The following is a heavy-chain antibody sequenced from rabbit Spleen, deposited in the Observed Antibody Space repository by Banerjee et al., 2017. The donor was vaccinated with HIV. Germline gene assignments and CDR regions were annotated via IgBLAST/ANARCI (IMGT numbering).Heavy chain of an antibody. CDR3: ARGFYTYDDYVNFYGAYFNL. J-gene: IGHJ4*01. Sequence: QSLEESGGDLVKPGASLTLTCIASGVSFSVSSYICWVRQAPGKGLEWIGTIYAGSTGTIDYASWAKGRFTISKTSSTTIFLHVTSLTAADTATYFCARGFYTYDDYVNFYGAYFNLWGPGTLVTVS. D-gene: IGHD2-1*01. CDR2: IYAGSTGTI. V-gene: IGHV1S40*01. CDR1: GVSFSVSSY.